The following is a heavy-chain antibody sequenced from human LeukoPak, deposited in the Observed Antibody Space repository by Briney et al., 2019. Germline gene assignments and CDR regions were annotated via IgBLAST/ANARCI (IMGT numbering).Heavy chain of an antibody. D-gene: IGHD3-3*02. Sequence: GGSLRLSCAASGFTFSSYSMNWLRQAPGKGLEWVSSISSSSSYIYYADSVKGRFTISRDNAKNSLYLQMNSLRAEDTAVYYCARDKSSIGAFDIWGQGTMVTVSS. CDR3: ARDKSSIGAFDI. CDR1: GFTFSSYS. J-gene: IGHJ3*02. CDR2: ISSSSSYI. V-gene: IGHV3-21*01.